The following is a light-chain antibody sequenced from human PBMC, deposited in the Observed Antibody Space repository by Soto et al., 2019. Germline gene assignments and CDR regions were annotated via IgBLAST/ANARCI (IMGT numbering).Light chain of an antibody. CDR2: DTS. V-gene: IGKV3-11*01. CDR3: QQRSNRPLT. Sequence: EVVMTQSPATLSVSPGECVTLSCRASQGIGDTLAWYQHKPGQTPRLLIYDTSNRATGIPARFSGSGSGTDFTLTISSLDPEDFAVYYCQQRSNRPLTFGQGTRLEIK. J-gene: IGKJ5*01. CDR1: QGIGDT.